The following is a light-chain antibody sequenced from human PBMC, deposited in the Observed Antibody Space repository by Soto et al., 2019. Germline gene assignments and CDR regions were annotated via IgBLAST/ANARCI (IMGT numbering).Light chain of an antibody. CDR1: QSISSK. CDR2: GAS. J-gene: IGKJ5*01. V-gene: IGKV3-15*01. CDR3: QQYNSWTTIT. Sequence: EIVMTQSPATLSVSPGERATLSCRASQSISSKLGWYQQRPGQAPRLLIYGASTRATGIPARFSGSGSGTEFTLTISSLQSEDSAVYYCQQYNSWTTITFGQGTRLDI.